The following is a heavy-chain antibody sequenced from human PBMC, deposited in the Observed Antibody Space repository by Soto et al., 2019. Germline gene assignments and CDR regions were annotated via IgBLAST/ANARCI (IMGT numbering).Heavy chain of an antibody. CDR2: IYYSGST. V-gene: IGHV4-61*01. CDR3: ARDAELGYCISTSCYNYYYGMDV. Sequence: SETLSLTCTVSGGSVSSGSYYWSWIRQPPGKGLEWIGYIYYSGSTNYNPSLKSRVTISVDTSKNQFSLKLSSMTAADTAVYYCARDAELGYCISTSCYNYYYGMDVWGQGTTVTVSS. J-gene: IGHJ6*02. D-gene: IGHD2-2*02. CDR1: GGSVSSGSYY.